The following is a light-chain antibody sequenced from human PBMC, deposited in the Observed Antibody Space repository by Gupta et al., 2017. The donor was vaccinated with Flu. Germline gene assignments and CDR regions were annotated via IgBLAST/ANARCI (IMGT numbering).Light chain of an antibody. V-gene: IGKV1-5*03. Sequence: DIHMTLSPSTLSASVGDRVTIPCRDSQTISNWLAWYQQKPGKAPNLLIYKASNLESGVPSRFSGSGSGTEFILTISSLQPEDFATYYCQHYNTYPWTFGQGTKVEIK. CDR2: KAS. CDR3: QHYNTYPWT. CDR1: QTISNW. J-gene: IGKJ1*01.